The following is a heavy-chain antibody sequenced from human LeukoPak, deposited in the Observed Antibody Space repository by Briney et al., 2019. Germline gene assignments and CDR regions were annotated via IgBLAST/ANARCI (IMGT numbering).Heavy chain of an antibody. V-gene: IGHV3-30*02. CDR2: ISYDGSKK. Sequence: GGSLRLSCAASGFTFSISYMHWVRQAPGKGLQWVAFISYDGSKKHCADSVQGRCTISRDNSKNTLSLQLNSLRADDTAVFYCTKGLLSWGQGTLLTVAA. CDR3: TKGLLS. CDR1: GFTFSISY. J-gene: IGHJ5*02.